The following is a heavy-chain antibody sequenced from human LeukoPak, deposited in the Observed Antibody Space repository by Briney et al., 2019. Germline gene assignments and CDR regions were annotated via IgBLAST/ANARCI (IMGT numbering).Heavy chain of an antibody. Sequence: GGSLRLSCAASGFTFSSYAMSWVRQAPGKGLECVSGINNSGRSTHYADSVKGRFTISRDNSKNTLYLQMNSLRAEDTAVYYCAKDLIRAIAAAGKSPSFFDYWGQGTLVTVSS. D-gene: IGHD6-13*01. CDR2: INNSGRST. CDR1: GFTFSSYA. J-gene: IGHJ4*02. V-gene: IGHV3-23*01. CDR3: AKDLIRAIAAAGKSPSFFDY.